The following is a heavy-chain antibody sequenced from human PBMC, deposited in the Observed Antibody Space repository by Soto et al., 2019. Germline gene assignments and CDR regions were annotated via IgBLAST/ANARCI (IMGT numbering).Heavy chain of an antibody. V-gene: IGHV3-64*01. CDR2: ISSNGGST. CDR3: ARDQVGRIGGVIVFVSDY. D-gene: IGHD3-16*02. Sequence: GGSLRLSCAASGFTFSSYAMHWVRQAPGKGLEYVSAISSNGGSTYYANSVKGRFTISRDNSKNTLYLQMGSLRADDMAVYYCARDQVGRIGGVIVFVSDYWGQGTLVTVSS. CDR1: GFTFSSYA. J-gene: IGHJ4*02.